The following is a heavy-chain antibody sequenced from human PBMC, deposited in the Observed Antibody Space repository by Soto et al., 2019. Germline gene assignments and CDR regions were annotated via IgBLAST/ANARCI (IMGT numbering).Heavy chain of an antibody. J-gene: IGHJ5*02. Sequence: TSETLSLTCTVSGGSISSYYWSWIRQPPGKGLEWIGYIYYSGSTNYNPSLKSRVTISVDTSKNQFSLKLSSVTAADTAVYYCARHHRYCSGGSCYDVVLDLLDLSGQGTLVTVSS. CDR1: GGSISSYY. D-gene: IGHD2-15*01. CDR3: ARHHRYCSGGSCYDVVLDLLDL. V-gene: IGHV4-59*08. CDR2: IYYSGST.